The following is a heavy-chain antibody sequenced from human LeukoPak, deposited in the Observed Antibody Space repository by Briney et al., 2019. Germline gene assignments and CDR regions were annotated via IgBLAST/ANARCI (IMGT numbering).Heavy chain of an antibody. CDR2: FDPEDGET. D-gene: IGHD3-16*02. V-gene: IGHV1-24*01. CDR1: GYTLTELS. CDR3: ATDLISALGELSYLDY. Sequence: ASVKVSCKVSGYTLTELSMHWVRQAPGKGLEWMGGFDPEDGETTYAQKFQGRVTMTEDTSTDTAYMELSSLRSEDTAVYYCATDLISALGELSYLDYWGQGTLVTVSS. J-gene: IGHJ4*02.